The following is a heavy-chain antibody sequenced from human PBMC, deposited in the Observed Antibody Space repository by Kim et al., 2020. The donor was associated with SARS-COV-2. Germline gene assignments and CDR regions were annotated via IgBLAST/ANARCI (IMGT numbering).Heavy chain of an antibody. CDR3: AKDGSYDSSGYPCY. D-gene: IGHD3-22*01. CDR1: GFTFDDYA. J-gene: IGHJ4*02. Sequence: GGSLRLSCAASGFTFDDYAMHWVRQAPGKGLEWVSLISEDGGSTYYADSVKGRFTISRDNSKNSLYLQMNSLRTEDTALYYCAKDGSYDSSGYPCYWGQGTLVTVSS. CDR2: ISEDGGST. V-gene: IGHV3-43*02.